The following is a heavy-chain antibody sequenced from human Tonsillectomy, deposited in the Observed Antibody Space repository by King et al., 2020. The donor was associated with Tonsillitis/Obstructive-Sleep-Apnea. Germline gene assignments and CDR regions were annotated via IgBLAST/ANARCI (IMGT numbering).Heavy chain of an antibody. CDR2: IYYTGST. D-gene: IGHD6-19*01. Sequence: QLQESGPGLVKPSETLSLTCTVSGGSMSSYYWSWIRQPPGKGLEWIGYIYYTGSTNYNPSLKSRVTISLDTSKNQFSLKLSSVTAADTAGYYCASLYGVALAGRGYFDYWGQGTLVTVSS. CDR3: ASLYGVALAGRGYFDY. CDR1: GGSMSSYY. J-gene: IGHJ4*02. V-gene: IGHV4-59*08.